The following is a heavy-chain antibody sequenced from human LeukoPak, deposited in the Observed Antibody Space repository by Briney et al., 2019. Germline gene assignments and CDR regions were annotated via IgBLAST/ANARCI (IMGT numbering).Heavy chain of an antibody. J-gene: IGHJ4*02. V-gene: IGHV3-9*01. CDR2: ISWNSGSI. Sequence: GGSLRLSCAASGFTFSTYWMHWVRQAPGKGLEWVSGISWNSGSIGYADSVKGRFTISRDNAKNSLYLQMNSLRAEDTALYYCAKDHSVVITTGFDYWGQGTLVTVSS. CDR3: AKDHSVVITTGFDY. D-gene: IGHD3-22*01. CDR1: GFTFSTYW.